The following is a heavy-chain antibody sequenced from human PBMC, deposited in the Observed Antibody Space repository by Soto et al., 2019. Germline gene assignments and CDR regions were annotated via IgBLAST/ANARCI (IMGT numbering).Heavy chain of an antibody. J-gene: IGHJ6*02. V-gene: IGHV3-23*01. CDR3: AKDWAVAGGYYYGGMDD. D-gene: IGHD6-19*01. Sequence: EVQLLESGGGLVQPGGSLRLSCAASGFTFSSYAMSWVRQAPGKGLEWVSAISGSGGRTYYADSVKGRFPISRDNSKNTVYLQMNSLRGEDTAVYYCAKDWAVAGGYYYGGMDDWGQGTTVTVSS. CDR1: GFTFSSYA. CDR2: ISGSGGRT.